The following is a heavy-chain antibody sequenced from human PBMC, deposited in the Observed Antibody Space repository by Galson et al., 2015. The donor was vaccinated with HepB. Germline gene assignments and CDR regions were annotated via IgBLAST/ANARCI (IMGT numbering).Heavy chain of an antibody. CDR3: AREGDTTVVTGGVGAYYYGMDV. Sequence: SVKVSCKASGYTFTSFYMHWVRQAPGQGLEWMGIINPSDGSTSYAQQFQGRVTMTRDTSTSTVYMDLSSLRSEDTGVYYCAREGDTTVVTGGVGAYYYGMDVWGQGTTVTVSS. CDR1: GYTFTSFY. D-gene: IGHD4-23*01. CDR2: INPSDGST. J-gene: IGHJ6*02. V-gene: IGHV1-46*01.